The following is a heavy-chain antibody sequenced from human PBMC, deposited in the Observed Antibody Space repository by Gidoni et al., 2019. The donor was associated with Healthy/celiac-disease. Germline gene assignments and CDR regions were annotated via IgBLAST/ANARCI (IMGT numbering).Heavy chain of an antibody. J-gene: IGHJ3*02. Sequence: EVQLVESGGGLVKPGGSLRLPCAASGFTFSNDWMTWVRQAPGKGLGWVGRIKSKTGGVTTDYAAPVKDRFTISRDDLNNTLYLQKNSLKTEDTAVYYCTTDLNYYDSSGYHDEDAFDIWGQGTMVTVSS. CDR2: IKSKTGGVTT. CDR1: GFTFSNDW. D-gene: IGHD3-22*01. V-gene: IGHV3-15*07. CDR3: TTDLNYYDSSGYHDEDAFDI.